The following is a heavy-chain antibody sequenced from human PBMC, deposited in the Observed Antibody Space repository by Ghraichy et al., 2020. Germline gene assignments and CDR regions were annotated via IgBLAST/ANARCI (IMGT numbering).Heavy chain of an antibody. CDR3: ARGHDHTGYYLGWWFDP. CDR2: IDHSGST. Sequence: SETLSLTCVVSGGSISAHYWNWIRQPPGKGPEWIGYIDHSGSTNYNPSLRSRVTISTDTSKNQFSLKLSSVTAADTAVYFCARGHDHTGYYLGWWFDPWGQGTLVTVSS. D-gene: IGHD3-22*01. V-gene: IGHV4-59*11. CDR1: GGSISAHY. J-gene: IGHJ5*02.